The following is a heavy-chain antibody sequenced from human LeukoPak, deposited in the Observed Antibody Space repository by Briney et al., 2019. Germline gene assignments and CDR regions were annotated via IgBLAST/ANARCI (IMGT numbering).Heavy chain of an antibody. J-gene: IGHJ4*02. CDR3: ARGTYYYDSSGYYYYDY. D-gene: IGHD3-22*01. CDR2: ISSSSSYI. CDR1: GFTFSGYS. V-gene: IGHV3-21*01. Sequence: GGSLRLSCAASGFTFSGYSMNWVRQAPGKGLEWVSSISSSSSYIYYADSVKGRFTISRDNAKNSLYLQMNSLRAEDTAVYYCARGTYYYDSSGYYYYDYWGQGTLVTVSS.